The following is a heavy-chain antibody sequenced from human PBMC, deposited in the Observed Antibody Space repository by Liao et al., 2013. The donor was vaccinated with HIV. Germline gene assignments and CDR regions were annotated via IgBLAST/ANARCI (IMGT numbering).Heavy chain of an antibody. V-gene: IGHV4-61*02. Sequence: QVQLQESGPGPVKPSQTLSLTCNVSGVSISSGSYFWSWIRQPAGTGLEWIGRVYTSGSTNYNPSLKSRVTISVDTSKNQFSLKLSSVTAADTAVYYCARARGGGFDLWGRGTLVTVSS. CDR2: VYTSGST. CDR1: GVSISSGSYF. CDR3: ARARGGGFDL. D-gene: IGHD3-16*01. J-gene: IGHJ2*01.